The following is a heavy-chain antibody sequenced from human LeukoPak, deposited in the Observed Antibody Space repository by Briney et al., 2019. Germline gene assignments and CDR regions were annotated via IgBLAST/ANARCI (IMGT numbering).Heavy chain of an antibody. Sequence: HPGRSLRLSCAASGFTLSSYGMHWVRQAPGKGLEWVAVIWYDGSNKYYADSVKGRFTISRDNSKNTLYLQMNSLRAEDTAVYYCARDGYSSSSGRGGYYYYYYMDVWGKGTTVTVSS. CDR1: GFTLSSYG. V-gene: IGHV3-33*01. CDR3: ARDGYSSSSGRGGYYYYYYMDV. D-gene: IGHD6-6*01. J-gene: IGHJ6*03. CDR2: IWYDGSNK.